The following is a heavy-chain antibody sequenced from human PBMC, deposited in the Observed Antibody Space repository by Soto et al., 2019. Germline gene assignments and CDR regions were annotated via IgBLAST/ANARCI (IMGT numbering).Heavy chain of an antibody. CDR1: GFTFSSYG. V-gene: IGHV3-33*01. CDR2: IWYDGSNK. CDR3: ARDRVGYGGNSGRKRGYYYYGMDV. D-gene: IGHD4-17*01. Sequence: GGSLRLSCAASGFTFSSYGMHWVRQAPGKGLEWVAVIWYDGSNKYYADSVKGRFTISRDNSKNTLYLQMNSLRAEDTAVYYCARDRVGYGGNSGRKRGYYYYGMDVWGQGTTVTVSS. J-gene: IGHJ6*02.